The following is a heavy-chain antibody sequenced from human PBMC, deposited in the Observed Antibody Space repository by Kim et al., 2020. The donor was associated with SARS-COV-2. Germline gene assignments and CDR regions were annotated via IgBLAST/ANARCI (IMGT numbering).Heavy chain of an antibody. V-gene: IGHV4-59*08. CDR1: GGSISSYY. Sequence: SETLSLSCTVSGGSISSYYWSWIWQPPGKGLEWIGYAHYSGSTNYSPSLKSRVTMSTDTSKNQFSLKLTSVTAADTAVYYCARGNYGSGSYYNWLDSWGQGTLVTVSS. J-gene: IGHJ5*01. D-gene: IGHD3-10*01. CDR3: ARGNYGSGSYYNWLDS. CDR2: AHYSGST.